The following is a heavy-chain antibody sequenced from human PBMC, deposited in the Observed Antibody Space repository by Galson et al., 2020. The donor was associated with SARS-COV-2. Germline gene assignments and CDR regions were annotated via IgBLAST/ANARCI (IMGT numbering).Heavy chain of an antibody. CDR1: GDSINSTDFF. V-gene: IGHV4-39*01. Sequence: SETLSLTCTVTGDSINSTDFFWGWIRQPPGRGLEWIGSAHYDGTAYYNPALKSRVSMSVDRSRNQLSLSLNSVTAAETAIYFCARRVNSGYDSRFDPWGQGTLVTVSS. CDR3: ARRVNSGYDSRFDP. CDR2: AHYDGTA. J-gene: IGHJ5*02. D-gene: IGHD5-12*01.